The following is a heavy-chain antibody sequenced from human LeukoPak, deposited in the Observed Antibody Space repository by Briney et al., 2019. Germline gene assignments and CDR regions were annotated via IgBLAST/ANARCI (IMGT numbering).Heavy chain of an antibody. CDR3: AKDREQWLVLAGNGMDV. Sequence: GGSLRLSCAASGFTLSSYGMHWVRQAPGKGLEWVAVISYDGSNKYYADSVKGRFTISRDNSKNTLYLQINSLRAEDTAVYYCAKDREQWLVLAGNGMDVWGQGTTVTVSS. V-gene: IGHV3-30*18. CDR2: ISYDGSNK. CDR1: GFTLSSYG. J-gene: IGHJ6*02. D-gene: IGHD6-19*01.